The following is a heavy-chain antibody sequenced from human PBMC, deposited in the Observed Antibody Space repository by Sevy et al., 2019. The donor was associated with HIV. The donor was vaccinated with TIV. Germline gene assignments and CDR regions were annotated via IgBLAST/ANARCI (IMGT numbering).Heavy chain of an antibody. CDR2: ISGSGGRT. CDR1: GFTFSSYA. Sequence: GGSLRLSCAASGFTFSSYAMSWVRQAPGKGLEWVSAISGSGGRTYYADSVKGRFTISRDNSKNTLYLQMNSMRAEDTAVYYCANQDYDFWSGYSMQYYFDYWGQGTLVTVSS. V-gene: IGHV3-23*01. D-gene: IGHD3-3*01. J-gene: IGHJ4*02. CDR3: ANQDYDFWSGYSMQYYFDY.